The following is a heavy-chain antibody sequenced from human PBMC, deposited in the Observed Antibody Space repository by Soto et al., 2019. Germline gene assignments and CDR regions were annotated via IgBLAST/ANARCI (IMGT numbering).Heavy chain of an antibody. CDR2: ISAYNGNT. V-gene: IGHV1-18*01. CDR3: ARCQDDILTGYSTRYYYYGMDV. J-gene: IGHJ6*02. CDR1: GYTFTSYG. D-gene: IGHD3-9*01. Sequence: QVQLVQSGAEVKKPGASVKVSCKASGYTFTSYGISWERQAPGQGLEWMGWISAYNGNTNYAQKLHGRVTTNTDTSTSTAYMELRSLRCDDTAVYYCARCQDDILTGYSTRYYYYGMDVWGQVTTVTVSS.